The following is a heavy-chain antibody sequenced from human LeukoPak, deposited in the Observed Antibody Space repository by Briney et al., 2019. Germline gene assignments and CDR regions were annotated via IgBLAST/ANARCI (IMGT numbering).Heavy chain of an antibody. D-gene: IGHD3-22*01. J-gene: IGHJ6*03. CDR1: GYTFTSFD. V-gene: IGHV1-69*13. Sequence: ASVKVSCKASGYTFTSFDINWVRQAPGQGLEWMGGIIPIFGTANYAQKFQGRVTVTADESTSTAYMELSSLRSEDTAVYYCARASYYYDSSGNRLTYYYYYMDVWGKGTTVTISS. CDR2: IIPIFGTA. CDR3: ARASYYYDSSGNRLTYYYYYMDV.